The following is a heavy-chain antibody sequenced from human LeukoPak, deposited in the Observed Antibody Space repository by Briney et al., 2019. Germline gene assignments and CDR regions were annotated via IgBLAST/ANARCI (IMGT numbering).Heavy chain of an antibody. Sequence: ASVKVSCKASGYTFTGYYMHWVRQAPGQGLEWMGWINPNSGGTNYAQKFQGRVTMTRDTSISTAYMELSRLRSDDTAVYYCAPGTITIFGVVIITDYYYMDVWGKGTTVTVSS. J-gene: IGHJ6*03. CDR1: GYTFTGYY. CDR3: APGTITIFGVVIITDYYYMDV. V-gene: IGHV1-2*02. CDR2: INPNSGGT. D-gene: IGHD3-3*01.